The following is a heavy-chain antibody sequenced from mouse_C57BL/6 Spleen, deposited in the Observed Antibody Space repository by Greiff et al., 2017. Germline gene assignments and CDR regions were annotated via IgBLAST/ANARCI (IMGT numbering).Heavy chain of an antibody. Sequence: EVQLVESGPALVKPSQTVSLTCTVTGYSITNGNHWWNWIRQVSGSKLEWIGYIGSSGSTYCHPSLNSRISITRDPAKNQLFLQLNSVTTDDIATYYCARASTTGHIDVWGTGTTVTVSS. CDR2: IGSSGST. CDR3: ARASTTGHIDV. J-gene: IGHJ1*03. D-gene: IGHD1-1*01. CDR1: GYSITNGNHW. V-gene: IGHV3-4*01.